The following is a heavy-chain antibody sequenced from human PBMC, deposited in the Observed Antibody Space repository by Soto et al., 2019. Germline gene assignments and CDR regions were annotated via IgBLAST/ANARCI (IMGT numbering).Heavy chain of an antibody. J-gene: IGHJ4*02. CDR2: MSYDGSDT. CDR3: TIVRVADSALDH. Sequence: GSLRLSCVGPGFIFSNSGMHWVRQTPGKGLERVAFMSYDGSDTFYADSVQGRFTISRDNSKNTLFLHMSNLRAEDTAMYYCTIVRVADSALDHWGQGTLVTVSS. CDR1: GFIFSNSG. V-gene: IGHV3-30*02. D-gene: IGHD3-10*02.